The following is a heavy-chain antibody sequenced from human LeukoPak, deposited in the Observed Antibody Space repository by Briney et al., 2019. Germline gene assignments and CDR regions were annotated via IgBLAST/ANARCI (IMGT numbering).Heavy chain of an antibody. CDR2: ISSSSSYI. CDR1: GFTFSSYS. V-gene: IGHV3-21*01. D-gene: IGHD1-26*01. CDR3: ARGSYSGTCYYFDY. Sequence: PGGSLRLSCAASGFTFSSYSMNWVRQAPGKGLEWVSSISSSSSYIYYADSVKGRFTISRDNAKNSLYLQMNSLRAEDTAVYYCARGSYSGTCYYFDYWGQGTLVTVSS. J-gene: IGHJ4*02.